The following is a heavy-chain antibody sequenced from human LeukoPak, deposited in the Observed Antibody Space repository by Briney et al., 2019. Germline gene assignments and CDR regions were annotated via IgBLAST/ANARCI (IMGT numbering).Heavy chain of an antibody. J-gene: IGHJ4*02. CDR2: INPNSGGT. D-gene: IGHD6-6*01. CDR1: GYTFTGYY. V-gene: IGHV1-2*02. Sequence: ASVKVSCKASGYTFTGYYMHWVRQAPGQGLEWMGWINPNSGGTNYAQKFQGRVTMTRDTSISTAYMELSRLRSDDTAVCYCARLSSSAPALDYWGQGTLVTVSS. CDR3: ARLSSSAPALDY.